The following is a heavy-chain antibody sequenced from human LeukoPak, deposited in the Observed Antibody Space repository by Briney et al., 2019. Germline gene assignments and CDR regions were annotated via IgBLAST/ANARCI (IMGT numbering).Heavy chain of an antibody. J-gene: IGHJ4*02. D-gene: IGHD6-13*01. CDR2: VSYDGNKI. CDR1: EFTFSNYA. Sequence: GGSLRLSCAASEFTFSNYAMHWVRQAPGEGLEWVTGVSYDGNKIYYTDSVKGRFTISRDNSKSTLYLQMNSLGVEDAAVYYCARGAGGSSGWSTIRYFDYWGQGTLVTISS. V-gene: IGHV3-30-3*01. CDR3: ARGAGGSSGWSTIRYFDY.